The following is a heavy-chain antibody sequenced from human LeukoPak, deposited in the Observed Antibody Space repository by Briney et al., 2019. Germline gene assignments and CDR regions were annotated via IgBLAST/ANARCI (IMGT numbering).Heavy chain of an antibody. CDR1: GNSFGDYY. D-gene: IGHD6-6*01. Sequence: SETLSLACTVSGNSFGDYYWSWIRQPAGKGLEWIGEINHSGSTNYNPPLKSRVTISVDTSKNQFSLKLSSVTAADTAVYYCARARGAARRGFDYWGQGTLVTVSS. V-gene: IGHV4-34*01. CDR3: ARARGAARRGFDY. J-gene: IGHJ4*02. CDR2: INHSGST.